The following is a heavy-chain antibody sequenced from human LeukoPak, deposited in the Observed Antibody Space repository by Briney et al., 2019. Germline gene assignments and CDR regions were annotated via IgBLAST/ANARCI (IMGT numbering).Heavy chain of an antibody. CDR3: ARDLPGGDYFDY. Sequence: GGSLRLSCAASGFTVSSNYMSWVRQAPGKGLEWVSVIYSGGSTYYADSVKGRFTTSRVNSKNTLYLQMNSLRAEDTAVYYCARDLPGGDYFDYWGQGTLVTVSS. V-gene: IGHV3-53*01. CDR2: IYSGGST. J-gene: IGHJ4*02. CDR1: GFTVSSNY. D-gene: IGHD4-17*01.